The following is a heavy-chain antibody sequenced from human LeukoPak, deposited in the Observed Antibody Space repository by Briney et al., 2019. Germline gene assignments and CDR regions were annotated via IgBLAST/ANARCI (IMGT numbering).Heavy chain of an antibody. CDR2: IYHSGST. Sequence: SETLSLTCAVSGGSISSGGYSWSWIRQPPGKGLEWIGYIYHSGSTYYNPYLKSRVTISVDRSKNQFSLKLSSVTAADTAVYYCARGPDGYNYGFDYWGQGTLVTVSS. D-gene: IGHD5-24*01. J-gene: IGHJ4*02. CDR1: GGSISSGGYS. V-gene: IGHV4-30-2*01. CDR3: ARGPDGYNYGFDY.